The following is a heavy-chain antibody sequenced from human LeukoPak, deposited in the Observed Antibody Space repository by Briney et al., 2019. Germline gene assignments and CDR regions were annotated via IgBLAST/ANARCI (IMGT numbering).Heavy chain of an antibody. CDR3: VRDRPSNYYDSSVDAFDI. CDR2: INSGGRTT. V-gene: IGHV3-74*01. Sequence: GGSLRLSCAASGFTLSNYWMHWVRQAPGKGLVWVSRINSGGRTTGYAGSVKGRFTISRDNAKKMLYLQMNSLRAEDTAVYYCVRDRPSNYYDSSVDAFDIWGRGTMVTVSS. J-gene: IGHJ3*02. D-gene: IGHD3-22*01. CDR1: GFTLSNYW.